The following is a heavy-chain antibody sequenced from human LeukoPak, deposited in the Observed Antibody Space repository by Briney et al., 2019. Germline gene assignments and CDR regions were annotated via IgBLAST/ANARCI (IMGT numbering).Heavy chain of an antibody. D-gene: IGHD3-22*01. CDR3: ATPLDYYDSSGYHQGGD. CDR1: GFTFSSYS. J-gene: IGHJ4*02. CDR2: IKEDGSKK. Sequence: PGGSLRLSCAASGFTFSSYSMNWVRQAPGKGLEWVADIKEDGSKKNYADSVKGRFTISRDNAKNSLYLQMNSLRAEDTAVYFCATPLDYYDSSGYHQGGDWGQGTLVTVSS. V-gene: IGHV3-7*03.